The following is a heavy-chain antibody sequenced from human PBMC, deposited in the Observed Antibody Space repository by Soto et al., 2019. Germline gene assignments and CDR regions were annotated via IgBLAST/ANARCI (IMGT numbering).Heavy chain of an antibody. J-gene: IGHJ4*02. CDR1: GGSISSYY. Sequence: SETLSLTCTVSGGSISSYYWSWIRQPPGKGLEWIGYIYYSGSTNYNPSLKSRVTISVDTSKNQFSLKLSSVTAADTAVYYCASVLGGRFDYWGQGTLVTVSS. V-gene: IGHV4-59*01. CDR3: ASVLGGRFDY. D-gene: IGHD3-16*01. CDR2: IYYSGST.